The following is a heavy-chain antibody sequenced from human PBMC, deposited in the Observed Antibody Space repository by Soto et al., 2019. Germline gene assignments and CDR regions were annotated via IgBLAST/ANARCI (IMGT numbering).Heavy chain of an antibody. D-gene: IGHD5-12*01. Sequence: QVQLVQSGAEVKKPGSSVKVSCKASGSTFRNHIITWVRQAPGQGLEWMGRVIPMLDITNYAQKFQGRVTINADKSTTTAYMEVSSLSSEDTAVYYCVRDSPIGSTFSGHDDIDSWGQGTLVTVSS. CDR3: VRDSPIGSTFSGHDDIDS. J-gene: IGHJ4*02. V-gene: IGHV1-69*08. CDR2: VIPMLDIT. CDR1: GSTFRNHI.